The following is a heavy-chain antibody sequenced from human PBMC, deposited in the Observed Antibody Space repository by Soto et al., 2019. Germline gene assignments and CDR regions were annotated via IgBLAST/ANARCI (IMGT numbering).Heavy chain of an antibody. CDR1: GGSVSSGSYY. D-gene: IGHD1-26*01. CDR2: IYYSGST. J-gene: IGHJ4*02. V-gene: IGHV4-61*01. Sequence: PSETLSLTCTVSGGSVSSGSYYWSWIRQPPGKGLEWIGYIYYSGSTNYNPSLKSRVTISVDTSKNQFSLKLSSVTAADTAVYYCASVIVRDTAYYFDYWGPGTLVTVSS. CDR3: ASVIVRDTAYYFDY.